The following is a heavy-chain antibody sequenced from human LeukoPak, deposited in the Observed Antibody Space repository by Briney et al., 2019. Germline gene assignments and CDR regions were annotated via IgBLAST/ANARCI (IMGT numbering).Heavy chain of an antibody. CDR1: GFTFSSYS. CDR2: ISSSSYI. J-gene: IGHJ4*02. Sequence: GGSLRLSCAASGFTFSSYSMNWVRQAPGKGLEWVSSISSSSYIYYADSVKGRFTISRDNAKNSLYLQMNSLRAEDTAVYYCAREPPRKVGATTDFDYWGRGTLVTVSS. CDR3: AREPPRKVGATTDFDY. V-gene: IGHV3-21*01. D-gene: IGHD1-26*01.